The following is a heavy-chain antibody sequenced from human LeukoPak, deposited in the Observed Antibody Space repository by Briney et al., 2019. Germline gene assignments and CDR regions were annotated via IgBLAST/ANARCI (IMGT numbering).Heavy chain of an antibody. CDR1: LYTHTELS. J-gene: IGHJ6*02. Sequence: ASVKVSCKVSLYTHTELSMHWLRQAPGKGLEWMGGFDPEDGETIYAQKFQGRVTMTEDTSTDTAYMELSSLRSEDTAVYYCATRGGWDFSYYGMDVWGQGTTVTVSS. CDR3: ATRGGWDFSYYGMDV. CDR2: FDPEDGET. V-gene: IGHV1-24*01. D-gene: IGHD3-16*01.